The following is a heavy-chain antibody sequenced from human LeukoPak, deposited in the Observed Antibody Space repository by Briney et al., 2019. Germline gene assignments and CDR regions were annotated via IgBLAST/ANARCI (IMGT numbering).Heavy chain of an antibody. J-gene: IGHJ6*03. CDR3: ARDYGDYEPGRHHYYYYYMDV. CDR1: GFTFSSYS. V-gene: IGHV3-21*01. CDR2: ISSSSSYI. D-gene: IGHD4-17*01. Sequence: GGSLRLSCAASGFTFSSYSMNWVPQTPGKGLEWVSSISSSSSYIFYADSVKGRFTMSRDNAKKSLFLQMNSLRAEDTAVYYCARDYGDYEPGRHHYYYYYMDVWGKGTTVTVSS.